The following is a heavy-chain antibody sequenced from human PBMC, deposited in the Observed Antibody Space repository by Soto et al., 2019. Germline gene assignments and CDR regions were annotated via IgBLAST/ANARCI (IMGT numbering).Heavy chain of an antibody. CDR2: ISSSSTI. Sequence: SGGSLRLSCAASGFTFCDYYMNWVRQAPGKGLEWVSSISSSSTIYYADSVKGRFTISRDNAKNSLYLQMNSLRAEDTAVYYCARDRRITIFGDYYYYYDMDVWGQGTTGTVS. CDR1: GFTFCDYY. CDR3: ARDRRITIFGDYYYYYDMDV. J-gene: IGHJ6*02. V-gene: IGHV3-11*04. D-gene: IGHD3-3*01.